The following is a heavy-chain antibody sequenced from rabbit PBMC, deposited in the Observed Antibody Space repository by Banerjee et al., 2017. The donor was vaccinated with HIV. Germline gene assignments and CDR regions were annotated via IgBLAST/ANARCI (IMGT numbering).Heavy chain of an antibody. CDR1: GIDFSSYYY. D-gene: IGHD1-1*01. J-gene: IGHJ4*01. V-gene: IGHV1S45*01. CDR3: ARAGGFEKYFNL. CDR2: IYTSSGST. Sequence: QQQLEESGGGLVKPGGTLTLTCKASGIDFSSYYYMCWVRQAPGKGLEWIACIYTSSGSTYYASWAKGRFTISKTSSTTVTLQMTSLTAADTATYFCARAGGFEKYFNLWGPGTLAPS.